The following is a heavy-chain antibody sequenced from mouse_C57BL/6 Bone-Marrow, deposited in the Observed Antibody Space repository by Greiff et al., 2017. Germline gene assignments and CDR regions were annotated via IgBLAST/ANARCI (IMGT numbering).Heavy chain of an antibody. CDR1: GYTFTDYY. J-gene: IGHJ1*03. CDR2: INPNNGGT. CDR3: ARETTVVARYFDV. V-gene: IGHV1-26*01. Sequence: EVQLQQSGPELVKPGASVKISCKASGYTFTDYYMNWVKQSHGKSLEWIGDINPNNGGTSYNQKFKGKATLTVDKSSSTAYMELRSLTSEDSAVYYCARETTVVARYFDVWGTGTTVTVSS. D-gene: IGHD1-1*01.